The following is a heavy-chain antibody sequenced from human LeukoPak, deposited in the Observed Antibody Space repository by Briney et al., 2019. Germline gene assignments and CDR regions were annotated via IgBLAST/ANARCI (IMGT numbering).Heavy chain of an antibody. J-gene: IGHJ4*02. D-gene: IGHD3-3*01. CDR2: IYDSGST. CDR1: GGSIRSSYYY. Sequence: TPSETLSLTCTVSGGSIRSSYYYWGWIRQPPGKGLEWIGSIYDSGSTYYNPSLKSRVTISVDTSKNQFSLKLSSVTAADTAVYYCARDLSSDFWSGYFDYWGQGTLVTVSS. V-gene: IGHV4-39*07. CDR3: ARDLSSDFWSGYFDY.